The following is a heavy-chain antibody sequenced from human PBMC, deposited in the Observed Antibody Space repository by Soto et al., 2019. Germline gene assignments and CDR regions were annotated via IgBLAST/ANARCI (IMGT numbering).Heavy chain of an antibody. J-gene: IGHJ4*02. CDR2: VSNDGGTK. Sequence: QVQLVESGGGVVQPGRSLRLSCAASGFTFRSYGMHWVRQAPGKGLEWVAVVSNDGGTKYYADSVKGRFTISRDNSKNTLYLEMNSLRAEDAAVYFCTTEQSSRAGSVAFDYWGLGTLVTVSS. CDR1: GFTFRSYG. CDR3: TTEQSSRAGSVAFDY. D-gene: IGHD6-19*01. V-gene: IGHV3-30*03.